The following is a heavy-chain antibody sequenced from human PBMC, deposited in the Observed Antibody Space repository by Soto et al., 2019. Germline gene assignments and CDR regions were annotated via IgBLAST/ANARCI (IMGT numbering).Heavy chain of an antibody. CDR3: ARDGPRRFLEWPVAFDI. Sequence: PGGSLRLSCAASGYTFSSYSMDWVRQAPGKGLEWVSYISSSSSTIYYADSVKGRFTISRDNAKNSLYLQMNSLRAEDTAVYYCARDGPRRFLEWPVAFDIWGQGTMVTVSS. V-gene: IGHV3-48*01. D-gene: IGHD3-3*01. CDR2: ISSSSSTI. CDR1: GYTFSSYS. J-gene: IGHJ3*02.